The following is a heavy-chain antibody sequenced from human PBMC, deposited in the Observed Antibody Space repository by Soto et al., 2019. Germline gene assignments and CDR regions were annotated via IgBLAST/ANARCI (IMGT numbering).Heavy chain of an antibody. D-gene: IGHD1-20*01. V-gene: IGHV4-34*01. CDR1: GGSFSGYY. CDR2: INHSGST. J-gene: IGHJ5*02. Sequence: PSETLSLTCAVYGGSFSGYYWSWIRQPPGKGLEWIGEINHSGSTNYNPSLKSRVTISVDTSKNQFSLKLSSVTAADTAVYYCARGPAMYNWNRRWFDPWGQGTLVTVSS. CDR3: ARGPAMYNWNRRWFDP.